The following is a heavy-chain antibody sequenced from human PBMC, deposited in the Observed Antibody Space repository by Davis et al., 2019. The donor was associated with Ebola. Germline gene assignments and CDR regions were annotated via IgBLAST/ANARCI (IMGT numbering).Heavy chain of an antibody. Sequence: SVKVSCKASGGTFSSYAISWVRQAPGQGLEWMGGIIPIFGTANYAQKFQGRVTITADESTGTAYMELSSLRSEDTAVYYCARDLEGSSWYICGMDVWGQGTTVTVSS. CDR1: GGTFSSYA. J-gene: IGHJ6*02. CDR2: IIPIFGTA. V-gene: IGHV1-69*13. D-gene: IGHD6-13*01. CDR3: ARDLEGSSWYICGMDV.